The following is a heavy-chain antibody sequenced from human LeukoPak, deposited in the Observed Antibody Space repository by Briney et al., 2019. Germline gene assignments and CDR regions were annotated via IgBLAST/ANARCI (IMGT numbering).Heavy chain of an antibody. D-gene: IGHD3-3*01. J-gene: IGHJ6*03. CDR3: ARVNRYYDFWSGTSYYYMDV. Sequence: ASVKVSCKASGYTFTSYGISWVRQAPGQGLEWMGWISAYNGNTNYAQKLQGRVTMTTDTSTSTAYMELRSLRSDDTAVYYCARVNRYYDFWSGTSYYYMDVWGKGTTVTVSS. V-gene: IGHV1-18*01. CDR1: GYTFTSYG. CDR2: ISAYNGNT.